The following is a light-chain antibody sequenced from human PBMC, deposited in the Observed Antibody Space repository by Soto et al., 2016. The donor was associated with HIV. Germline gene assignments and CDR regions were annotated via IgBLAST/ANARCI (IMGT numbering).Light chain of an antibody. J-gene: IGKJ4*01. CDR3: QQYDNLPLT. Sequence: DIQMTQSPSSLSASVGDRVTITCQASQDIRNYLNWYQQKPGKAPKLLIYDASDLETGVSSRFSGSGSGTDFTFTIISLQPEDIATYYCQQYDNLPLTFGGGTKVEIK. CDR1: QDIRNY. CDR2: DAS. V-gene: IGKV1-33*01.